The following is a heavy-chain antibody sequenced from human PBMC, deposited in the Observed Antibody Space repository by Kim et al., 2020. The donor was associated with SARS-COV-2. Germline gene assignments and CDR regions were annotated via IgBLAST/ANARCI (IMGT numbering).Heavy chain of an antibody. J-gene: IGHJ4*02. Sequence: YNPSLKSRVTISVDTSKNQFSLKLSSVTAADTAVYYCARSSVNYDTSTKFWGQGTLVTVSS. V-gene: IGHV4-59*01. D-gene: IGHD3-22*01. CDR3: ARSSVNYDTSTKF.